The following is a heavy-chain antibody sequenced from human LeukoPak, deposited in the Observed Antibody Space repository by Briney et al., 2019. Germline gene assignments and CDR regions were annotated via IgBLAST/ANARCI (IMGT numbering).Heavy chain of an antibody. J-gene: IGHJ4*02. CDR2: IYYSGST. Sequence: SETLSLTCTVSGGSISSSSYYWGWIRQPPGKGLEWIGSIYYSGSTYYNPSLKSRVTISVDTSKNQFSLKLSSVTAADTAVYYCARGSDYYDSSGYYLVDYWGQGTLVTVSS. CDR3: ARGSDYYDSSGYYLVDY. D-gene: IGHD3-22*01. CDR1: GGSISSSSYY. V-gene: IGHV4-39*07.